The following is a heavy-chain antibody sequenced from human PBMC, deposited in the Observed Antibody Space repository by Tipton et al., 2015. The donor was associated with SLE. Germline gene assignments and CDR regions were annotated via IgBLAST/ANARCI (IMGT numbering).Heavy chain of an antibody. V-gene: IGHV4-59*12. J-gene: IGHJ4*02. CDR1: GVSITNSY. Sequence: TLSLTCSVSGVSITNSYWSWIRQPPGKGLEWIGYIYYSSYTNYNPSLKSRVTTSFDRSKNQFSLEVRSVTAADTAVYYCVRLRSKVLIDYWGQGTLVTVSS. CDR3: VRLRSKVLIDY. D-gene: IGHD2-8*01. CDR2: IYYSSYT.